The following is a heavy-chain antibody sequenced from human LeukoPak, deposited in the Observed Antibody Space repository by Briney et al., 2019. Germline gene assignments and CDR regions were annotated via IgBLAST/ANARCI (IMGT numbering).Heavy chain of an antibody. Sequence: PSETLSLTCAVSGGSMRDYYWSWIRQPPGKGLERIGNIYYSGSTNYNPSLKSRVTISVDTSKNQFSLKVSSVTAADTAVYYCARGFGYYDVLTAFWGQGTLVTVSS. J-gene: IGHJ4*02. V-gene: IGHV4-59*01. CDR2: IYYSGST. D-gene: IGHD3-9*01. CDR3: ARGFGYYDVLTAF. CDR1: GGSMRDYY.